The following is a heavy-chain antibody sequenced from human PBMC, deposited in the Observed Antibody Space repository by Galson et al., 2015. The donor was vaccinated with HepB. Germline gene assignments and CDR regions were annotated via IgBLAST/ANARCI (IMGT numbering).Heavy chain of an antibody. CDR3: AREGGTLGELSFDAFDI. D-gene: IGHD3-16*02. Sequence: SLRLSCAASGFTFSSYGMHWVRQAPGKGLEGVAVIWYDGSNKYYADSEKGRFTISRDNSKYPLYLQMNSLSAEDTAVYYCAREGGTLGELSFDAFDIWGQGTMVTVSS. CDR2: IWYDGSNK. CDR1: GFTFSSYG. J-gene: IGHJ3*02. V-gene: IGHV3-33*08.